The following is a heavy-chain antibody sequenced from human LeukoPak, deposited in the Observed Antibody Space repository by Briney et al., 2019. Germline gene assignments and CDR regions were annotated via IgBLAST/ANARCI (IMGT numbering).Heavy chain of an antibody. V-gene: IGHV6-1*01. Sequence: SQTLSLTCAISGDSFSSNSAAWNWIRQSPSRGLEWLGRTYYRSKWYNDYAVSVKSRITINPDTSKNQFSLQLNSVTPEDTAVYYCARDALGAPAPYYYGMDVWGQGTTVTVSS. CDR2: TYYRSKWYN. CDR3: ARDALGAPAPYYYGMDV. J-gene: IGHJ6*02. CDR1: GDSFSSNSAA. D-gene: IGHD1-26*01.